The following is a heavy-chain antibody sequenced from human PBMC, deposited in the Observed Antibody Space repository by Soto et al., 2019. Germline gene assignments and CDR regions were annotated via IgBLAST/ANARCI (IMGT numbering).Heavy chain of an antibody. CDR1: GFTVSNTY. Sequence: GGSLRLSCAASGFTVSNTYMTWLRQPPGKGLECVSVIYTAGGTNYADSVKGRFIISRDNSKNTLYLQMNSLRAEDTAVYYCARALPVAKGGFDPWGQGTLVTVSS. CDR2: IYTAGGT. V-gene: IGHV3-53*01. CDR3: ARALPVAKGGFDP. J-gene: IGHJ5*02. D-gene: IGHD2-2*01.